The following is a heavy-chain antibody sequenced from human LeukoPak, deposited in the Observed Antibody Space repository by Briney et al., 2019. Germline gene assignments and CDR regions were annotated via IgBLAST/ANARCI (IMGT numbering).Heavy chain of an antibody. Sequence: PGGSLRLSCAASGFTFSSYWMSWVRQAPGKGLEWVANIKQDGSEKYYVDSVKGRFTISRDNAKNSLYLQMNSLSAEDTAVYYCVGWNYRRGFDYWGQGTLVTVSS. J-gene: IGHJ4*02. D-gene: IGHD1-7*01. CDR2: IKQDGSEK. CDR1: GFTFSSYW. CDR3: VGWNYRRGFDY. V-gene: IGHV3-7*01.